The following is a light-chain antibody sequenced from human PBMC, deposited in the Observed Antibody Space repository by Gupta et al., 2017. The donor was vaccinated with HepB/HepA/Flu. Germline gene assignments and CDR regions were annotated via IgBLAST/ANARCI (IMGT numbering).Light chain of an antibody. CDR1: SLRNYY. J-gene: IGLJ2*01. Sequence: SSELTQDPAVSVALGQTVNITCQGDSLRNYYASWYQQKPGQALVCVIYENNKRPSGIPERFSGSNSGDTSSFTITTAQAEDEAAYYYNSPGNSSDIGKIFGGGTKLTVL. V-gene: IGLV3-19*01. CDR3: NSPGNSSDIGKI. CDR2: ENN.